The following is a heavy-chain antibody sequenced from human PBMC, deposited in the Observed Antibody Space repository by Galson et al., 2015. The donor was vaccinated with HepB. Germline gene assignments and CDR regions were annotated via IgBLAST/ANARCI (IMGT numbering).Heavy chain of an antibody. D-gene: IGHD6-6*01. V-gene: IGHV1-18*04. CDR2: ISAYNGNA. CDR3: ARGVLSSSSGYYYYGMDV. J-gene: IGHJ6*02. Sequence: SVKVSCKASGYTFTSYGISWVRQAPGQGLEWMGWISAYNGNANYAQKLQGRVTMTTDTSTSTAYMELRSLRSDDTAVYYCARGVLSSSSGYYYYGMDVWGQGTTVTVSS. CDR1: GYTFTSYG.